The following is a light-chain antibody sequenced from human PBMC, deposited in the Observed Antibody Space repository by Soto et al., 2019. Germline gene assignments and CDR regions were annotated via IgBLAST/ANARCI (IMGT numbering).Light chain of an antibody. CDR2: EVS. J-gene: IGLJ1*01. Sequence: QSALTQPPSASGSPGQSVTISCTGTSSDVGGCKFVSWYQQYPGKAPKRIIYEVSKRTSGVPDRFSGLKSGNTASLTVSGLQAEDEADYYCSSCAGSNNPYVFGTGTKLTVL. V-gene: IGLV2-8*01. CDR1: SSDVGGCKF. CDR3: SSCAGSNNPYV.